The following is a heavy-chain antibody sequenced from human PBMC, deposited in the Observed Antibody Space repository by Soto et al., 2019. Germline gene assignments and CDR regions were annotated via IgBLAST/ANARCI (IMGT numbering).Heavy chain of an antibody. V-gene: IGHV4-4*02. J-gene: IGHJ4*02. D-gene: IGHD2-15*01. Sequence: QVQLQESGPGLVKPSGTLSLTCAVSDGSISSSNWWSWVRQPPGKGLEWIGEIYHSGSTNYTPSLKSRDSISGDESRNSFSLKLTSVTAADTAVYSCESRVAGYFDYWVQGTLVTVSS. CDR2: IYHSGST. CDR3: ESRVAGYFDY. CDR1: DGSISSSNW.